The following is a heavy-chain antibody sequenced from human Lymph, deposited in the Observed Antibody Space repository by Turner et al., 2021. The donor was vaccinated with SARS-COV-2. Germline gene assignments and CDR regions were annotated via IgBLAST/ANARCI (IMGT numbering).Heavy chain of an antibody. V-gene: IGHV3-66*01. D-gene: IGHD3-10*02. J-gene: IGHJ3*02. CDR1: GTIVSRNY. CDR3: ARYFREGAFDI. Sequence: EVQLVESGGDLAQLGGSVNFSCAASGTIVSRNYMSWVRHAPVKGLERVSVIYSGGSTFYADSVKGIYTIVRHNSKNTLYLQMNSLRAEDTAVYCCARYFREGAFDIWGQWTMVTISS. CDR2: IYSGGST.